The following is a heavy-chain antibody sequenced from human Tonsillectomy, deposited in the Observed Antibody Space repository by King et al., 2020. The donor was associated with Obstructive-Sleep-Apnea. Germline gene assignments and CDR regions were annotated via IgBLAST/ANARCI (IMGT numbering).Heavy chain of an antibody. CDR2: IKEDGSEK. Sequence: VQLVESGGGLVQPGGSLRLSCAAAGFSFSNYCMTWVRQAPGKGLEWVASIKEDGSEKHYVDSGKGRFTISSDNAKNSLYLQMSSLRAEDTATYYCAREYDYGDYYFDYWGQGILVTVSS. CDR3: AREYDYGDYYFDY. V-gene: IGHV3-7*01. D-gene: IGHD4-17*01. J-gene: IGHJ4*02. CDR1: GFSFSNYC.